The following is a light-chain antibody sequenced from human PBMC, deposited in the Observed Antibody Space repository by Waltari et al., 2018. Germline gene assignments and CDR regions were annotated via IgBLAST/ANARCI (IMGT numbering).Light chain of an antibody. J-gene: IGLJ3*02. CDR1: SSHFGAGYD. CDR2: GNP. Sequence: QPVLTQPPSMSGAPGQKVTIPCTGGSSHFGAGYDVQWYQQFPGTAPKPLIFGNPNRPAGVPGRFSGSRSGTSASLAIAGLQSEDEAVYCQSFDSSLSASVFGIGTKLTVL. V-gene: IGLV1-40*01. CDR3: QSFDSSLSASV.